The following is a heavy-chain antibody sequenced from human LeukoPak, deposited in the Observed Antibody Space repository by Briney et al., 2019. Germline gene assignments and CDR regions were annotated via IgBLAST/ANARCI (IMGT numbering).Heavy chain of an antibody. D-gene: IGHD2-2*01. Sequence: SETLSLTCTVSGGSISGSNYYWGWIRQPPWKGLEWIGSIYYSGSTYYNPSLQSRVTIFVDTSKNQFSLKVRSVTAADTAVYYCARALYHTFDYWGQGTLVTVSS. CDR1: GGSISGSNYY. J-gene: IGHJ4*02. CDR3: ARALYHTFDY. CDR2: IYYSGST. V-gene: IGHV4-39*01.